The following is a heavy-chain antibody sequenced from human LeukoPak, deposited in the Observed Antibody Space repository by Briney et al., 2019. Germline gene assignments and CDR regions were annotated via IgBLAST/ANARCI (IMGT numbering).Heavy chain of an antibody. D-gene: IGHD3-22*01. Sequence: GGSLRLSCAASGFTFDDYGMSWVRQAPGKGLEWVSGINWNGGSTGYADSVKGRFTISRDNAKNSLYLQMNSLRAEDTALYYCARGNLYYYDSSGYFYWGQGTLVTVSS. CDR3: ARGNLYYYDSSGYFY. J-gene: IGHJ4*02. V-gene: IGHV3-20*04. CDR1: GFTFDDYG. CDR2: INWNGGST.